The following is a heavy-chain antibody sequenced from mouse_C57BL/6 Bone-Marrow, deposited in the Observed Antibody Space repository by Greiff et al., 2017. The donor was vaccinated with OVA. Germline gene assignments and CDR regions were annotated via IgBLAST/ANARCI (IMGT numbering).Heavy chain of an antibody. CDR1: GYTFTDYN. D-gene: IGHD2-5*01. CDR3: ARRRSNYVGPDAMDY. V-gene: IGHV1-22*01. CDR2: INTKNGGT. J-gene: IGHJ4*01. Sequence: VQLKQSGPELVKPGASVKMSCKASGYTFTDYNMHWVKQSHGKNLEWIGYINTKNGGTRSNQKFKGKATLTVNKSSSTSYMELRRLTSEDSAVYYCARRRSNYVGPDAMDYWGQGTSVTVSS.